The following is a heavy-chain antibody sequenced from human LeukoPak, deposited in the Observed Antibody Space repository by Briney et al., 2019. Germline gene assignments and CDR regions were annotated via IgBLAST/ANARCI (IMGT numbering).Heavy chain of an antibody. CDR3: ARRLDTAMFDY. CDR2: IYYSGST. Sequence: SETLSLTCAVYGGSFRGYYWGWIRKPPGKGREWIGSIYYSGSTYYNPSLKSRVTISVDTSKNQFSLKLSSVTAADTAVYYCARRLDTAMFDYWGQGTLVTVSS. D-gene: IGHD5-18*01. CDR1: GGSFRGYY. V-gene: IGHV4-39*01. J-gene: IGHJ4*02.